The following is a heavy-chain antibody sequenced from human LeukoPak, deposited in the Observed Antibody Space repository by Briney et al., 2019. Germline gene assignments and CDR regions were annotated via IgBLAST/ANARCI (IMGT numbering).Heavy chain of an antibody. CDR1: GFIFNNYA. V-gene: IGHV3-9*01. J-gene: IGHJ3*02. Sequence: GGSLRLSCAGSGFIFNNYAMHWVRQAPGKGLEWVSGISWNSGSIGYADSVKGRFTISRDNAKNSLYLQMNSLRAEDTALYYCAKGVVPAATDDAFDIWGQGTMVTVSS. D-gene: IGHD2-2*01. CDR2: ISWNSGSI. CDR3: AKGVVPAATDDAFDI.